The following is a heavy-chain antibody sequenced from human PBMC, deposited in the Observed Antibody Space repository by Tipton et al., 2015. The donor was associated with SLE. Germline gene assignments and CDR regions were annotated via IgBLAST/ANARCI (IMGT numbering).Heavy chain of an antibody. J-gene: IGHJ3*02. D-gene: IGHD2-8*01. CDR1: GGSFRDDY. V-gene: IGHV4-34*01. Sequence: TLSLTCTVSGGSFRDDYWCWVRQSPGKGLEYIGEINQSGSTFYNPSLKSRVTLSLETSKNQFSLRLNSVTAADTAVYYCARKWDIWGQGTMVTVSS. CDR3: ARKWDI. CDR2: INQSGST.